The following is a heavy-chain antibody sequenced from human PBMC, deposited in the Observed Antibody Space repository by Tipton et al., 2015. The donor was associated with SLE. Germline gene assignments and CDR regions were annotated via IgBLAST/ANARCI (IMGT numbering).Heavy chain of an antibody. J-gene: IGHJ4*02. CDR2: IYPSGTT. Sequence: GLVKPSETLSLTCAGSGGSLDISSSFWGWIRQPPGKGLEWLGTIYPSGTTYYNPSLKSRLTLSIDTSKNQFSLKLSSVTAADTAVYYCVRLELPATKADYWGPGTLVTVSS. D-gene: IGHD5-24*01. CDR3: VRLELPATKADY. V-gene: IGHV4-39*07. CDR1: GGSLDISSSF.